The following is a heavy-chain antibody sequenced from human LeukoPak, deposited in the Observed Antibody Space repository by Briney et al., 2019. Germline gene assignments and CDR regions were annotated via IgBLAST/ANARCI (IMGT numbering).Heavy chain of an antibody. CDR3: ARGPLSGEFLEWLWDLDY. V-gene: IGHV1-8*01. J-gene: IGHJ4*02. D-gene: IGHD3-3*01. Sequence: ASVKVSCKASGYTFTSYDINWVRQATGQGLEWMGWMNPNSGNTGYAQKFQGRVTMTRNTSISTAYMELSSLRSEDTAVYYCARGPLSGEFLEWLWDLDYWGQGTLVTVSS. CDR2: MNPNSGNT. CDR1: GYTFTSYD.